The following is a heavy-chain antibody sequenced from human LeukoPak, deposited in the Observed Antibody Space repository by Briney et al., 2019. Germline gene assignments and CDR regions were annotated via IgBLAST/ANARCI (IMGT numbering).Heavy chain of an antibody. D-gene: IGHD3-16*01. J-gene: IGHJ6*04. Sequence: GGSLRLSSAASGFTFSSYEMNWVRQAPGKGLEWVSSISSRSTYIYHADSVKGRFTISRDNAKNSLFLQMNSLRAEDTAVYFCAKSTRAVMAMMDVWGKGTTVTVSS. CDR1: GFTFSSYE. CDR3: AKSTRAVMAMMDV. CDR2: ISSRSTYI. V-gene: IGHV3-21*04.